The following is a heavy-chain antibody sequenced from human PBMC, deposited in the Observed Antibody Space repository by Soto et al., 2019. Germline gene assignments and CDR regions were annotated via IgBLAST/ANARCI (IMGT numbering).Heavy chain of an antibody. D-gene: IGHD1-26*01. Sequence: EVQLVESGGGLVQPGGSLRLSCAASGFTFSSYSMNWVRQAPGKGLEWVSYISSSSRTIYYADSVRGRFTISRDNAKNSVYLQMNSLRAEDTAVYYCAREESFVDYWGQGTLVTVSS. V-gene: IGHV3-48*04. CDR2: ISSSSRTI. J-gene: IGHJ4*02. CDR1: GFTFSSYS. CDR3: AREESFVDY.